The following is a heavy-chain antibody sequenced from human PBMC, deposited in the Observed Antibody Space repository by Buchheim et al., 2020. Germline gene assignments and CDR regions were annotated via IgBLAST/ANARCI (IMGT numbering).Heavy chain of an antibody. CDR1: GFTFSSYG. D-gene: IGHD3-9*01. V-gene: IGHV3-23*04. Sequence: VQLVESGGGVVQPGRSLRLSCVGSGFTFSSYGMHWVRQAPGKGLEWVSAISGSGGSTYYADSVKGQFTISRDNSKNTLYLQMNSLRAEDTAVYYCAPEPGILTPSYYYYGMDVWGQGTT. CDR3: APEPGILTPSYYYYGMDV. CDR2: ISGSGGST. J-gene: IGHJ6*02.